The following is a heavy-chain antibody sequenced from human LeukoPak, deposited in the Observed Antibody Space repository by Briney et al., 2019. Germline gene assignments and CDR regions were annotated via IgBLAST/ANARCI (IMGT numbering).Heavy chain of an antibody. V-gene: IGHV5-51*01. D-gene: IGHD5-24*01. CDR1: GYCFTSYW. Sequence: GESLKISCKGPGYCFTSYWIGWVGQMTGKGLEGMGIIYPGDSYTRYSPSFQGQLTISADNSISTAYLQWSSLKASDSAMYYCARRDGYGAYDIWGQGTMVTVSS. CDR3: ARRDGYGAYDI. J-gene: IGHJ3*02. CDR2: IYPGDSYT.